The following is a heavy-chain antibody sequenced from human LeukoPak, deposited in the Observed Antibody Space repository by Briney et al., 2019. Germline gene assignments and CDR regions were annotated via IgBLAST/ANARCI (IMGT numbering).Heavy chain of an antibody. CDR1: GGTFSSYA. CDR2: IIPIFGTA. V-gene: IGHV1-69*13. CDR3: ALALNYYGSSSPDY. D-gene: IGHD3-22*01. Sequence: SVKVSCKASGGTFSSYAISWVRQAPGQGLEWMGGIIPIFGTANYAQKFQGRVTITADESTSTAYMELSSLRSEDTAVYYCALALNYYGSSSPDYWGQGTLVTVSS. J-gene: IGHJ4*02.